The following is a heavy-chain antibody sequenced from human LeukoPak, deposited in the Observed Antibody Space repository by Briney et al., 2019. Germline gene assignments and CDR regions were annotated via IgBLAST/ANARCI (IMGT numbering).Heavy chain of an antibody. D-gene: IGHD3-22*01. V-gene: IGHV3-23*01. CDR2: ISGSGGST. Sequence: GGSLRLSCAASGFTFSSYAMSWVRQAPGKGLEWVSAISGSGGSTYYADSVKGRFTISRDNSKNTLYLQMNSLRAEDTAVYYCAKDTRLSRGMTNYYDSSGYYSGYYGMDVWGQGTTVTVSS. CDR3: AKDTRLSRGMTNYYDSSGYYSGYYGMDV. J-gene: IGHJ6*02. CDR1: GFTFSSYA.